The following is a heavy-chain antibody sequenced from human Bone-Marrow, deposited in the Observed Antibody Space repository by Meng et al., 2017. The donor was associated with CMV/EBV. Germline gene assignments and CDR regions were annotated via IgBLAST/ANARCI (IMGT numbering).Heavy chain of an antibody. V-gene: IGHV1-2*02. Sequence: ASVKVSCKASGYTFTGYYMHWVRQAPGQGLEWMGWINPNSGGTNYAQKFQGRVTMTTDTSITTAYMELSRLTSDGTAVYYCARVRFYDGLDVWGQGTTVTVSS. CDR3: ARVRFYDGLDV. CDR1: GYTFTGYY. J-gene: IGHJ6*02. CDR2: INPNSGGT.